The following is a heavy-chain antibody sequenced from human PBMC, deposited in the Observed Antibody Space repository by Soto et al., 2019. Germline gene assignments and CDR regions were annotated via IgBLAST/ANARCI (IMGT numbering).Heavy chain of an antibody. CDR2: ISYDGSNK. D-gene: IGHD2-2*01. CDR3: ARDNCYSTPCLEF. J-gene: IGHJ4*02. Sequence: GGSLRLSCAASGFTFSSYGMHWVRQAPGKGLEWVAVISYDGSNKYYADSVKGRFTISRDNPKNALYLQMDSLRAEDTAVYYCARDNCYSTPCLEFWGQGTLVTVSS. V-gene: IGHV3-30*03. CDR1: GFTFSSYG.